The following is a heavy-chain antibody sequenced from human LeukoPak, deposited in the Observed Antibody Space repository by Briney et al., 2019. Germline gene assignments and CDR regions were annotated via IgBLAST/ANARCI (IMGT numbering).Heavy chain of an antibody. Sequence: SETLSLPCTVSGGSISSYYWSWIRQPPGKGLEWIGYIYYSGSTYYNPSLKSRVTISVDTSKNQFSLKLSSVTAADTAVYYCARVGAYYYDSSGSTGYFDYWGQGTLVTVSS. CDR1: GGSISSYY. CDR3: ARVGAYYYDSSGSTGYFDY. CDR2: IYYSGST. J-gene: IGHJ4*02. V-gene: IGHV4-59*08. D-gene: IGHD3-22*01.